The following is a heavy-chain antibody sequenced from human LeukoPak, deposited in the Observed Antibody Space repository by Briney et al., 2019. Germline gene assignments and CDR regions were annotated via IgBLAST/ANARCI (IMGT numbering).Heavy chain of an antibody. CDR2: IYYSGST. Sequence: SETLSLTCTVSGGSISSYYWSWIRQPPGKGLEWIGYIYYSGSTNYNPSLKSRVTMSVDTSKNQFSLKLSSVTAADTTVYYCARDIVVVPAAHDAFDIWGQGTMVTVSS. CDR3: ARDIVVVPAAHDAFDI. D-gene: IGHD2-2*01. J-gene: IGHJ3*02. V-gene: IGHV4-59*12. CDR1: GGSISSYY.